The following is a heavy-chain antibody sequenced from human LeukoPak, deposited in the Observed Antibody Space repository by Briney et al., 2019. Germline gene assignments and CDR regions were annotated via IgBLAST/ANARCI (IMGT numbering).Heavy chain of an antibody. CDR3: ARGSPEWFGDYNFDL. Sequence: SERLSLSCANSGGTIMRYYGNWIRHLPGKPLERVGSFYYGGSPTYNPSLESRVSIPVDTSKNHFSLELRSVTAADTAVYYCARGSPEWFGDYNFDLWGQGKLVIVSS. J-gene: IGHJ4*02. CDR1: GGTIMRYY. V-gene: IGHV4-59*01. CDR2: FYYGGSP. D-gene: IGHD3-10*01.